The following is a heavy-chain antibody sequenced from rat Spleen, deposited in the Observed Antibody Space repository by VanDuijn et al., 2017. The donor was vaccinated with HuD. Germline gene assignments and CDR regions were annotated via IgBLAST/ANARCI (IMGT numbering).Heavy chain of an antibody. Sequence: EVQLVESDGGLVQPGRSLKLSCAASGFSFSTFYMAWVRQAPTKGLEWVATINYDGRNIYYRDSVKGRFSISRDNARNTLYLQMDSLRSEDTATYYCARHQDYYSSWGQGVMVTVSS. CDR1: GFSFSTFY. J-gene: IGHJ2*01. V-gene: IGHV5-29*01. CDR3: ARHQDYYSS. D-gene: IGHD1-2*01. CDR2: INYDGRNI.